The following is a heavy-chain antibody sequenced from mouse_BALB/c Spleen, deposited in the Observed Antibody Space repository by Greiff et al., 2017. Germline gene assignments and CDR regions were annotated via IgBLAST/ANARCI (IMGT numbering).Heavy chain of an antibody. D-gene: IGHD2-3*01. CDR3: ARRGLLRAMDY. V-gene: IGHV5-12-2*01. CDR1: GFTFSSYT. J-gene: IGHJ4*01. Sequence: DVQLVESGGGLVQPGGSLKLSCAASGFTFSSYTMSWVRQTPEKRLEWVAYISNGGGSTYYPDTVKGRFTISRDNAKNTLYLQMSSLKSEDTAMYYCARRGLLRAMDYWGQGTSVTVSS. CDR2: ISNGGGST.